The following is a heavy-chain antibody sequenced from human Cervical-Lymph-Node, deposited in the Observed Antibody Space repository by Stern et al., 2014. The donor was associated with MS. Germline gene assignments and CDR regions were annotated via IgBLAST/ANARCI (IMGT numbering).Heavy chain of an antibody. V-gene: IGHV1-46*01. CDR2: INPTGGST. Sequence: QVQLVQSGAEVKKPGASVKVSCKASGYTFTSYYMHWVRQAPGQGLECMGIINPTGGSTSSAQKVQGRVTMTRDTSTRPVYIELCSLRSEDTAVYYCARKYYDSSGYQNYYYYGMDVWGQGTTVTVSS. CDR1: GYTFTSYY. J-gene: IGHJ6*02. D-gene: IGHD3-22*01. CDR3: ARKYYDSSGYQNYYYYGMDV.